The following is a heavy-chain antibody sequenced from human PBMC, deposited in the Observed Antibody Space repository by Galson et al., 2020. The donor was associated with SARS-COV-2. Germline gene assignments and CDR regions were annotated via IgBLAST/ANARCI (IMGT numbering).Heavy chain of an antibody. Sequence: TGGSLRLTCAASGFTFSSYAMHWVRQAPGKGLEWVAVISYDGSNKYYADSVKGRFIISRDNSKNTLYLQMNSLRAEDTAVYYCARSRVSGYYGGFDYWGQGTLVTVSS. J-gene: IGHJ4*02. CDR1: GFTFSSYA. D-gene: IGHD3-3*01. CDR2: ISYDGSNK. V-gene: IGHV3-30-3*01. CDR3: ARSRVSGYYGGFDY.